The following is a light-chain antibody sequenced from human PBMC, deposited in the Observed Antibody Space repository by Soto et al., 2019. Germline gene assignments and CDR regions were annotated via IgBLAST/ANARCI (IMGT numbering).Light chain of an antibody. V-gene: IGKV3-15*01. J-gene: IGKJ2*01. CDR3: LRYNDWPPTQDT. CDR2: GAS. Sequence: EIVMTQSPATLSVSPGERVTLSCRASQSVSSDLAWYQYKPGQAPRLLIYGASTRATGTPARFSGSGSGTEFSLSLRSLQSEDFAVYYCLRYNDWPPTQDTFGQGPKLEIK. CDR1: QSVSSD.